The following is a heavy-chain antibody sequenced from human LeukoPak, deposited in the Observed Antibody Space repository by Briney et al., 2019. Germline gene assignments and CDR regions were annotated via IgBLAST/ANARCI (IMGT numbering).Heavy chain of an antibody. D-gene: IGHD4-17*01. CDR1: GFTFSTYT. CDR2: ISSSSSYI. J-gene: IGHJ3*02. Sequence: GGSLRLSCAGSGFTFSTYTMNWVRQAPGKGLEWVSSISSSSSYIYYGDSVKGRFTISRDNSKNTLYLQMNSLRAEDTAVYYCATIDYGAFDIWGQGTMVTVSS. V-gene: IGHV3-21*01. CDR3: ATIDYGAFDI.